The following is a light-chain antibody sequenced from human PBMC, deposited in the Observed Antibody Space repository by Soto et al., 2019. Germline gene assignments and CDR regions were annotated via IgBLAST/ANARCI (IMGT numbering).Light chain of an antibody. Sequence: IQLTQSPSSLSASVGDRVTITCRASQGISSYLAWYQQKLGKAPKLLIYAASTLQSEVPSRFSGSGSGTDFTLTISSLQPEDFATYYCQHLNSYPLAFGPGTKLDIK. CDR1: QGISSY. CDR2: AAS. CDR3: QHLNSYPLA. J-gene: IGKJ3*01. V-gene: IGKV1-9*01.